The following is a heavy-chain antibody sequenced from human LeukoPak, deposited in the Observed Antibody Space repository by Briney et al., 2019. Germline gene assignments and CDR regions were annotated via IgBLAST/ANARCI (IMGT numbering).Heavy chain of an antibody. D-gene: IGHD4-23*01. CDR1: GFTFSSYW. V-gene: IGHV3-74*01. J-gene: IGHJ4*02. Sequence: GGYLRLSCAASGFTFSSYWMHWVRQAPGKGLVWVSRINSDESSTSYADSVKGRFTISRDNAKNTLYLQMNSLRAEDTAVYYCANGLTTVVTPGAYELDYWGQGTLVTVSS. CDR3: ANGLTTVVTPGAYELDY. CDR2: INSDESST.